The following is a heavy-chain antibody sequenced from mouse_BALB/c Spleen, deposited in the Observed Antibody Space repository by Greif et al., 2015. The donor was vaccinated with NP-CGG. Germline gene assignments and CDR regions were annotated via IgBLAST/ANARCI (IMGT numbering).Heavy chain of an antibody. CDR1: GYTFTDYY. Sequence: QVQLKHSGAELARPGASVKLSCKASGYTFTDYYINWVKQRTGQGLEWIGEIYPGSGNTYYNEKFKGKATLTADKSSSTAYMQLSSLTSEDSAVYFCARDSRYFDVWGAGTTVTVSS. CDR3: ARDSRYFDV. V-gene: IGHV1-77*01. CDR2: IYPGSGNT. J-gene: IGHJ1*01.